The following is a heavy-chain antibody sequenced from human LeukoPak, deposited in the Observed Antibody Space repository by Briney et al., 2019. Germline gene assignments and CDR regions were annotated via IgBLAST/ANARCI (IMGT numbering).Heavy chain of an antibody. V-gene: IGHV1-24*01. D-gene: IGHD6-13*01. CDR3: ATTPSYSSSWYAPDWFDP. J-gene: IGHJ5*02. CDR2: FDPEDGET. Sequence: ASVKVSCKVSGYTLTELSMHWVRQAPGKGLEWMRGFDPEDGETIYAQKFQGRVTMTEDTSTDTAYMELSSLRSEDTAVYYCATTPSYSSSWYAPDWFDPWGQGTLVTVSS. CDR1: GYTLTELS.